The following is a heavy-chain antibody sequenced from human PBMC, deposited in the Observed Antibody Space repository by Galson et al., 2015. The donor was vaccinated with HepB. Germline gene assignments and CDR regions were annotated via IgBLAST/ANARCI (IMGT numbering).Heavy chain of an antibody. D-gene: IGHD3-22*01. V-gene: IGHV4-34*01. CDR3: ARIPTDSSGYYYWYFDL. CDR2: INHSGST. CDR1: GGSFSGYY. J-gene: IGHJ2*01. Sequence: ETLSLTCAVYGGSFSGYYWSWIRQPPGKGLEWIGEINHSGSTNYNPSLKSRVTISVDTSKNQFSLKLSSVTAADTAVYYCARIPTDSSGYYYWYFDLWGRGTLVTVSS.